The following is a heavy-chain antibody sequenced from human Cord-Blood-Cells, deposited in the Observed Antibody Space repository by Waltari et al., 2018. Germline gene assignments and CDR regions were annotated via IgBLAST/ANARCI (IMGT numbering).Heavy chain of an antibody. J-gene: IGHJ4*02. V-gene: IGHV4-34*01. CDR2: INHSGST. D-gene: IGHD3-3*01. CDR1: GGSFSGYY. Sequence: QVQLQQWGAGLLKPSETLSLTCAVYGGSFSGYYWSWIRQPPGKGLEWIGEINHSGSTNYNPSLKSRVTISVDTSKNQFCLKLSSVTAADTAVYYCARVFGVVITFFDYWGQGTLVTVSS. CDR3: ARVFGVVITFFDY.